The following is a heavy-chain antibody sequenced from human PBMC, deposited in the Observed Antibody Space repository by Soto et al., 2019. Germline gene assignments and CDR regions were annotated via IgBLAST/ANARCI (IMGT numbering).Heavy chain of an antibody. V-gene: IGHV1-69*13. CDR2: IIPIFGTA. CDR3: ARPVEMATISRSYLFY. Sequence: SVKVSCKASGGTFSSYAINWVRQAPGQGLEWMGGIIPIFGTANYAQKFQGRVTITADESTSTAYMELSSLRSEDTAVYYCARPVEMATISRSYLFYWGQGTLVTVSS. D-gene: IGHD5-12*01. CDR1: GGTFSSYA. J-gene: IGHJ4*02.